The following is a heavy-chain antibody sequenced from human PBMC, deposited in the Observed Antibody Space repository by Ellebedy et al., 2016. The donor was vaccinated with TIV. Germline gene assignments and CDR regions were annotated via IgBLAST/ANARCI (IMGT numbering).Heavy chain of an antibody. Sequence: PGGSLRLSCAASGFTFSNYAMRWVRQAPGKGLEWISYISGSGGMMDHADSVKGRFTISRDNAKNSLYLQLSSLRAEDTAVYYCARRSRGPSYYFDYWGQGALVTVSS. J-gene: IGHJ4*02. CDR3: ARRSRGPSYYFDY. V-gene: IGHV3-48*04. CDR2: ISGSGGMM. CDR1: GFTFSNYA. D-gene: IGHD3-10*01.